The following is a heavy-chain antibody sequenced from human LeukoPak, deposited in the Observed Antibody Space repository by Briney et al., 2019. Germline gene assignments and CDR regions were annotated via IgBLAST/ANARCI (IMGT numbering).Heavy chain of an antibody. J-gene: IGHJ3*02. Sequence: SETLSLTCAVYGGSFSGYYWSWIRQPPGKGLEWIGEINHSGSTNYNPSLKSRVTISVDTSKNQFSLKLSSVTAEDTAVYYCARAIYGDYAGAFDIWGQGTMVTVSS. CDR3: ARAIYGDYAGAFDI. V-gene: IGHV4-34*01. CDR2: INHSGST. D-gene: IGHD4-17*01. CDR1: GGSFSGYY.